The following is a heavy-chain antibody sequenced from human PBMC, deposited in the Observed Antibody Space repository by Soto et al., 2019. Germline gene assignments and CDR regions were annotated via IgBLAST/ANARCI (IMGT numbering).Heavy chain of an antibody. CDR2: INHSGST. Sequence: QVQLQQWGAGLLKPSETLSLTCAVYGGSFSGYYWSWIRQPPGKGLEWIGEINHSGSTNYNPSLKSRVTISVDTSKNQFSLKLSSVTAADTAVYYCARGYCSGGSCHAPLGNWGQGTLVTVSS. D-gene: IGHD2-15*01. CDR3: ARGYCSGGSCHAPLGN. CDR1: GGSFSGYY. J-gene: IGHJ4*02. V-gene: IGHV4-34*01.